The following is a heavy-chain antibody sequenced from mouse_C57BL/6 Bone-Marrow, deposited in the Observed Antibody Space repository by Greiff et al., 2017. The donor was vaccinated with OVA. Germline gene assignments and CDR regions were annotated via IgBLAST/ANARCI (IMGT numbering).Heavy chain of an antibody. CDR3: AFIYYYGSSYASYWYFDV. V-gene: IGHV1-39*01. J-gene: IGHJ1*03. CDR1: GYSFTDYN. D-gene: IGHD1-1*01. CDR2: INPNYGTT. Sequence: VQLQQSGPELVKPGASVKISCKASGYSFTDYNMNWVKQSNGKSLEWIGVINPNYGTTSYNQKFKGKATLTVDQSSSTAYMQLNSLTSEDSAVYYCAFIYYYGSSYASYWYFDVWGTGTTVTVSS.